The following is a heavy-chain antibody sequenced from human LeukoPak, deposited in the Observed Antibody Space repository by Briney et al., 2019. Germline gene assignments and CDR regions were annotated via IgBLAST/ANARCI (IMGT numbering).Heavy chain of an antibody. J-gene: IGHJ4*02. CDR1: GYTFTGYY. V-gene: IGHV1-2*02. D-gene: IGHD4-17*01. CDR2: INPNSGYT. CDR3: AGGPVYGLIDY. Sequence: ASVKVSCKASGYTFTGYYMHWVRQAPGQGLEWMGWINPNSGYTDYAQKFQGRVTMIRDTSISTSYMELSRLRSDDTAVYYCAGGPVYGLIDYWGQGTLVTVSS.